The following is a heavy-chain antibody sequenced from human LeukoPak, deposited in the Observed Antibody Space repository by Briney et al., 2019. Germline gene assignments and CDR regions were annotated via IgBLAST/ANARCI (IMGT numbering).Heavy chain of an antibody. CDR1: GGSVSSGGYY. Sequence: SSETLSLTCTVSGGSVSSGGYYWSWIRQHPWKGLEWIGYIYYSGSTYYKPSLKRRVTISVDTSKNQFSLKLSSVTAADTAVYYCARLGRYSSHFDYWGQGTLVTVSS. CDR3: ARLGRYSSHFDY. CDR2: IYYSGST. J-gene: IGHJ4*02. D-gene: IGHD6-19*01. V-gene: IGHV4-31*03.